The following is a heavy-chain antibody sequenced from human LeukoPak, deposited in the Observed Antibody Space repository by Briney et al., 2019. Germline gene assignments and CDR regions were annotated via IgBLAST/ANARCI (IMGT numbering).Heavy chain of an antibody. CDR2: IYPGDSDT. D-gene: IGHD3-10*01. V-gene: IGHV5-51*01. CDR1: GYRFTDFW. Sequence: GESLRISCKGSGYRFTDFWIAWVRQMPGKGLEWMGMIYPGDSDTKYSPTFQGQVTMSADKSINTAFLQWSSLKASDTAMYYCARQDASGSYIIFDYWGQGTLVTVSS. CDR3: ARQDASGSYIIFDY. J-gene: IGHJ4*02.